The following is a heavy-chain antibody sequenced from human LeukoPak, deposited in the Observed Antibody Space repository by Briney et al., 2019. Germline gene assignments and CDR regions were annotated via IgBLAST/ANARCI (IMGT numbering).Heavy chain of an antibody. CDR3: TRLQGGGAYNRRLDY. CDR2: IRSKPYNYAP. CDR1: GFTFSGSG. V-gene: IGHV3-73*01. Sequence: GGSLRLSCAASGFTFSGSGIHWVRQASGKGLEWVGQIRSKPYNYAPEYAASVKGRFTISRDDSKNTAYLQMNSLKTDDTAVYYCTRLQGGGAYNRRLDYWGQGTLVTVSS. D-gene: IGHD2-21*01. J-gene: IGHJ4*02.